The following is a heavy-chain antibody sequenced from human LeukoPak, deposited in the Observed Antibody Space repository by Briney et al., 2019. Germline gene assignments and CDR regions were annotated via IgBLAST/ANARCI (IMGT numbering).Heavy chain of an antibody. V-gene: IGHV3-23*01. J-gene: IGHJ4*02. Sequence: GGSLRLSCAASGFSFSSYAMSWVRQAPGKGLEWVSSISASGGGTYYVDSVKGRFTISRDNFKNTLYLQMNSLRAEDTAVYYCAREIGEFDYWGQGTLVTVSS. CDR3: AREIGEFDY. D-gene: IGHD3-3*01. CDR2: ISASGGGT. CDR1: GFSFSSYA.